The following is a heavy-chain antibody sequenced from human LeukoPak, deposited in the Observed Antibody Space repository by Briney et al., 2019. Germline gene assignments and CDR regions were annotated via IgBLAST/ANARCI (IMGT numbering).Heavy chain of an antibody. CDR2: INPNSGGT. J-gene: IGHJ6*03. Sequence: ASVKVSCKASGYTFTGYYMHWVRQAPGQGLEWMGWINPNSGGTNSAQKFQGRVTMTRDTSISTAYMVLSRLRSDDTAVYYCARGIMATNWIYYYNYMDVWGKGTTVTVSS. CDR3: ARGIMATNWIYYYNYMDV. V-gene: IGHV1-2*02. D-gene: IGHD5-12*01. CDR1: GYTFTGYY.